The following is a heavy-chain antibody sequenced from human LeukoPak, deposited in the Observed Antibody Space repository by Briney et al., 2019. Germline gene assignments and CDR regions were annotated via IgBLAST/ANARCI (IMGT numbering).Heavy chain of an antibody. Sequence: GSSVKVSCKASGGTFSSYAISWVRQAPGQGLEWMGGIIPIFGTANYAQKFQGRVTITADESTSTAYMELSSLGSEDTAVYYCARSSGDSSGYYYNYYYYMDVWGKGTTVTISS. D-gene: IGHD3-22*01. J-gene: IGHJ6*03. CDR2: IIPIFGTA. CDR1: GGTFSSYA. V-gene: IGHV1-69*01. CDR3: ARSSGDSSGYYYNYYYYMDV.